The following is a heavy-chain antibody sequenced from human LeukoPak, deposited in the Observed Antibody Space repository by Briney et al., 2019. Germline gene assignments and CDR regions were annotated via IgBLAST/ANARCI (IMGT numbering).Heavy chain of an antibody. V-gene: IGHV1-3*01. J-gene: IGHJ4*02. CDR1: GYDFTSYA. CDR2: INAGNGNT. Sequence: ASVKVSCKASGYDFTSYAMHWVRQAPGQRLEWMGWINAGNGNTKYSQKFQDRVTVTRDTSTSTVYMELSSLRSEDTAVYYCARIISSGYYYVFDYWGQGTLVTVSS. CDR3: ARIISSGYYYVFDY. D-gene: IGHD3-22*01.